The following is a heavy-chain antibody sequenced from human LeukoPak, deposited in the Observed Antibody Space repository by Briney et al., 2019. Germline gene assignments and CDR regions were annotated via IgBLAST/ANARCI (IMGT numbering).Heavy chain of an antibody. CDR1: GYTFTSYG. D-gene: IGHD3-3*01. Sequence: GASVKVSCKASGYTFTSYGISWVRQAPGQGLEWMGWISAYNGNTNYAQKLQGRVTMTTDTSTSTAYMELRSLRCDDTAVYYCARMWHYDFWSGSAADKWFDPWGQGTLVTVSS. CDR2: ISAYNGNT. CDR3: ARMWHYDFWSGSAADKWFDP. J-gene: IGHJ5*02. V-gene: IGHV1-18*01.